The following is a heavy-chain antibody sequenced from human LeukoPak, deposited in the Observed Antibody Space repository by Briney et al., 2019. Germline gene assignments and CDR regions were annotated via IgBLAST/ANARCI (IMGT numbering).Heavy chain of an antibody. Sequence: GGSLRLSCAASGFTFSSYSMNWVRQAPGKGLEWISYISSTSQTIYYADSVKGRFTISRDDAKNSLYLQLNSLRDEDTAVYYCARGCWGRTSCHNWFDPWGQGTLVTVSS. J-gene: IGHJ5*02. V-gene: IGHV3-48*02. CDR3: ARGCWGRTSCHNWFDP. D-gene: IGHD2-2*01. CDR1: GFTFSSYS. CDR2: ISSTSQTI.